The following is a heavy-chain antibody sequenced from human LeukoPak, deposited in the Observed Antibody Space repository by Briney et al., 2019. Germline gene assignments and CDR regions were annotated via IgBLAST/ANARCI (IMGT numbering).Heavy chain of an antibody. D-gene: IGHD2-21*01. CDR1: GFTFSSYW. J-gene: IGHJ4*02. Sequence: GGSLRLSCAASGFTFSSYWMSWVRQAPGKGLEWVAVISYDGSNKYYADSVKGRFTISRDNSKNTLYLQMNSLRAEDTAVYYCAKVPLKGDSLGYFDYWGQGTLVTVSS. V-gene: IGHV3-30*18. CDR3: AKVPLKGDSLGYFDY. CDR2: ISYDGSNK.